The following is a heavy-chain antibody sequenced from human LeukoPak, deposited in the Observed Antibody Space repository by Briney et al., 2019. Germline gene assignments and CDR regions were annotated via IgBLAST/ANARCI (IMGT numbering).Heavy chain of an antibody. CDR1: GFSLSDQN. V-gene: IGHV3-72*01. CDR3: ARGPRGFDY. CDR2: SRNKANSYTT. Sequence: PGGSLRLSCAAFGFSLSDQNMDWVRQAPGKGLEWVARSRNKANSYTTEYAASVKGRFSISRDDSDNPLYLQMNSLKTEDTAVYFCARGPRGFDYWGQGTLVTVSS. J-gene: IGHJ4*02.